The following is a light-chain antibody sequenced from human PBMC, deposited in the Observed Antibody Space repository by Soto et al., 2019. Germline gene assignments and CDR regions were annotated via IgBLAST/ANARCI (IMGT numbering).Light chain of an antibody. CDR3: QQYVTSPPGT. CDR1: QSVSSSY. CDR2: GAS. Sequence: IVLTQSPGTLSLSPGERATLSCRASQSVSSSYLAWYQQKPGQAPRLLIYGASSRATGIPDRFSGSGSGTDFTLTISRLEPGDFAVYYCQQYVTSPPGTFGQGTKVEI. V-gene: IGKV3-20*01. J-gene: IGKJ1*01.